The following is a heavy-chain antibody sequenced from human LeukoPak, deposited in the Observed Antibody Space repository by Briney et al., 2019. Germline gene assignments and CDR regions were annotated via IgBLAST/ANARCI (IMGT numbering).Heavy chain of an antibody. CDR2: ISSSGSTI. V-gene: IGHV3-11*01. Sequence: GGSLRLSCAASGFTFSDYYMSWIRQAPGKGLEWVSYISSSGSTIYYADSVKGRFTISRDNAKNSLYLQMNSLRAEDTAVYYCARDITAVFRIAAAGKGLDYWGQGTLVTVSS. D-gene: IGHD6-13*01. CDR3: ARDITAVFRIAAAGKGLDY. J-gene: IGHJ4*02. CDR1: GFTFSDYY.